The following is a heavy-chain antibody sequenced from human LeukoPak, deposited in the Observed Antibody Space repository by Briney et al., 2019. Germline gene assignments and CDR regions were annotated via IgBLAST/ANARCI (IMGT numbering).Heavy chain of an antibody. J-gene: IGHJ3*02. CDR3: AKDMFGTLWFGDPGGAFDI. D-gene: IGHD3-10*01. V-gene: IGHV3-20*04. CDR2: INWNGGST. CDR1: GFTFDDYG. Sequence: GGSLRLSCAASGFTFDDYGMSWVRQAPGKGLEWVSGINWNGGSTGYADSVKGRFTISRDNAKNSLYLQMNSLRAEDMALYYCAKDMFGTLWFGDPGGAFDIWGQGTMVTVSS.